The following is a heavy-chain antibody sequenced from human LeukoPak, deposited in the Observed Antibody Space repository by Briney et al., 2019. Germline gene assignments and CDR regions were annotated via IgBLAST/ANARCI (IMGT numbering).Heavy chain of an antibody. J-gene: IGHJ5*02. Sequence: GGPLRLSCAASGFTFSSYAMSWVRQAQGKGLEWVSTISGSTGSTYYADSVKGRFTISRDNFKNTLYLQMNSLRAEDTAVYYCAKEATVTPGNINWFDPWGQGTLVTVSS. CDR1: GFTFSSYA. CDR2: ISGSTGST. V-gene: IGHV3-23*01. CDR3: AKEATVTPGNINWFDP. D-gene: IGHD4-17*01.